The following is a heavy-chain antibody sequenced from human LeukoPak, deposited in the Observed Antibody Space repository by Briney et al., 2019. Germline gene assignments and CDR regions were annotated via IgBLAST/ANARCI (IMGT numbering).Heavy chain of an antibody. CDR2: FDPEDGET. V-gene: IGHV1-24*01. CDR3: ARGDSYDTSHFDY. CDR1: GYTLTELS. Sequence: ASVKVSCKVSGYTLTELSMHWVRQAPGKGLEWMGGFDPEDGETIYAQKFQGRVTMTGDTSTSTVYMEVRTLRSEDTAVYYCARGDSYDTSHFDYWGQGTLVTVSS. J-gene: IGHJ4*02. D-gene: IGHD3-22*01.